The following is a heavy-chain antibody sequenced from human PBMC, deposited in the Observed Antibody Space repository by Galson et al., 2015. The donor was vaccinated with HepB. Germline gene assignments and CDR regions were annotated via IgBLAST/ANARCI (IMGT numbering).Heavy chain of an antibody. CDR2: INTNTGNP. J-gene: IGHJ5*02. V-gene: IGHV7-4-1*02. D-gene: IGHD6-13*01. CDR1: GYTFTSYA. Sequence: SVKVSCKASGYTFTSYAMNWVRQAPGQGLEWMGWINTNTGNPTYAQGFTGRFVFSLDTSVSTAYLRISSLKAEDTAVYYCARGWVAAARSNWFDPWGQGTLVTVSS. CDR3: ARGWVAAARSNWFDP.